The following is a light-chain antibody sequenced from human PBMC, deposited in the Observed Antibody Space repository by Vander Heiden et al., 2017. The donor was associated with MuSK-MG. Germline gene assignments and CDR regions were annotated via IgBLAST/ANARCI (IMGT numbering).Light chain of an antibody. V-gene: IGKV4-1*01. CDR3: QRYQSNPPIT. J-gene: IGKJ3*01. CDR2: CAS. CDR1: QSVLCSSNNKNY. Sequence: DIVMTQSTDSLAVLLGDMATINSKSSQSVLCSSNNKNYLAWYQQKPGQPTTPIIYCASTRKSGVADRFSGSGSGTDFTLTISSLQVEDVAVYNCQRYQSNPPITFGHGTKVDIK.